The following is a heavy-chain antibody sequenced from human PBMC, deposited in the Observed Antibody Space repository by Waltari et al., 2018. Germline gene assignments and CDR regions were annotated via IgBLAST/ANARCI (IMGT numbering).Heavy chain of an antibody. Sequence: QVQLQESGPGLVKPSETLSLTCTVSGGSISSCYWSWIRPPAGKGLEWIGRIYTSGSTNYNPSLKSRVTMSVDTSKNQFSLKLSSVTAADTAVYYCARGVRATTVEDAFDIWGQGTMVTVSS. CDR2: IYTSGST. D-gene: IGHD4-17*01. CDR3: ARGVRATTVEDAFDI. J-gene: IGHJ3*02. V-gene: IGHV4-4*07. CDR1: GGSISSCY.